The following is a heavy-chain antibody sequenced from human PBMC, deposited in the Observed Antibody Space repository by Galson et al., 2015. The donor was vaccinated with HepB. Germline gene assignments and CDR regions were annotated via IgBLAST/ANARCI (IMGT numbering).Heavy chain of an antibody. CDR1: GFTFSSYT. CDR3: ARSSGYSSGPFDH. Sequence: SLRLSCAASGFTFSSYTMNWVRQAPGKGLEWVSTITSDNSIMYYADSMKGRVTISRDNAKNSLSLQMNSLRTDDTAVYYCARSSGYSSGPFDHWGQGSLLAVSS. CDR2: ITSDNSIM. D-gene: IGHD5-18*01. J-gene: IGHJ4*02. V-gene: IGHV3-21*01.